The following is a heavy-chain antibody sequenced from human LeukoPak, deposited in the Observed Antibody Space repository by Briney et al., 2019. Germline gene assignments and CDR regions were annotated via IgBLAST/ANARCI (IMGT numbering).Heavy chain of an antibody. CDR3: ARSTAASLGGFDY. V-gene: IGHV5-51*01. D-gene: IGHD1-1*01. Sequence: GESPKIFCRGFGYSFTNYWNGRVRQMPREGLEGLVIFYSYNCDTSYSPSFKGQVTISADKSISPVYLKWSSVKAADTAIYYCARSTAASLGGFDYWGQGTLVTVSS. CDR1: GYSFTNYW. J-gene: IGHJ4*02. CDR2: FYSYNCDT.